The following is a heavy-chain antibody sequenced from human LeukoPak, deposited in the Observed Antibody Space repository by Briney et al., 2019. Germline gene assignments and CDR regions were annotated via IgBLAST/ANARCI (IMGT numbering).Heavy chain of an antibody. J-gene: IGHJ4*02. CDR2: IVGSGSNT. V-gene: IGHV3-23*01. CDR3: AMWGDYDILTGYYDSDY. Sequence: QPGGSLRLSCAASGFTFSNYEMNWVRQAPGKGLEWVSAIVGSGSNTYYADSVKGRFTISRDNPKNTLYLQMDSLRADDTAVYYCAMWGDYDILTGYYDSDYWGQGTLVTVSS. CDR1: GFTFSNYE. D-gene: IGHD3-9*01.